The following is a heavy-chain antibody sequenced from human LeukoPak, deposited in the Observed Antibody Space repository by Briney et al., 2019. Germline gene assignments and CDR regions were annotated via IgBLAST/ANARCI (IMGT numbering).Heavy chain of an antibody. Sequence: PGGSLRLSCAASGFTLRNYWMHWVRQPPGKGLVWVSHINGDGSNTGYADSVKGRFTISRDNAKNTLYQQINSLRAEDTAVYYCARGNYPSSFDSWGQGALVTVSS. J-gene: IGHJ4*02. CDR2: INGDGSNT. V-gene: IGHV3-74*01. CDR1: GFTLRNYW. CDR3: ARGNYPSSFDS. D-gene: IGHD5-24*01.